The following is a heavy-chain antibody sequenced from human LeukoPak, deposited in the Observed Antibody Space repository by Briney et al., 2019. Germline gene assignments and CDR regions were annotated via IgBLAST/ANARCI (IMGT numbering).Heavy chain of an antibody. V-gene: IGHV3-23*01. Sequence: GGSLRLSCAASGFTFSSYAMSWIRQAPGKGLEWVSAISVSGGSTYYAVSVKGRFTISRDNSKNTLYLQMNSLRAEDTAVYYCAKGSGLGYCSSTTCRPFYYYYYGMDVWGKGTTVTVSS. D-gene: IGHD2-2*01. CDR2: ISVSGGST. CDR3: AKGSGLGYCSSTTCRPFYYYYYGMDV. CDR1: GFTFSSYA. J-gene: IGHJ6*04.